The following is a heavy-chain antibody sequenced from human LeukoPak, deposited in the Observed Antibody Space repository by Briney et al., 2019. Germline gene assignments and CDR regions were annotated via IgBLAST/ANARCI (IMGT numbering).Heavy chain of an antibody. D-gene: IGHD3-3*01. Sequence: GRSLRLSCAASGFTVSSNYMSWVRQAPGKGLEWVSVIYSGGSTYYADSVKGRFTISRDNSKNTLYLQMNSLRAEDTAVYYCARVEIDDYAEYWGQGTLVTVSS. J-gene: IGHJ4*02. CDR3: ARVEIDDYAEY. CDR2: IYSGGST. CDR1: GFTVSSNY. V-gene: IGHV3-66*01.